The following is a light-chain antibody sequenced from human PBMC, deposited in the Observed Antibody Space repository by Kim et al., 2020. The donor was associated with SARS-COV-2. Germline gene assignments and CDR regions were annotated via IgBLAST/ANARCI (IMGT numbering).Light chain of an antibody. J-gene: IGKJ1*01. V-gene: IGKV1-5*01. CDR3: QQYHDYPRT. CDR1: QSINMW. Sequence: ASVGDRVPITCRASQSINMWLAWYQQKSGTAPKLLISDASSLVSGVPSRFSGSGFGTEFTLTISSLQPDDFATYYCQQYHDYPRTFGQGTKVDIK. CDR2: DAS.